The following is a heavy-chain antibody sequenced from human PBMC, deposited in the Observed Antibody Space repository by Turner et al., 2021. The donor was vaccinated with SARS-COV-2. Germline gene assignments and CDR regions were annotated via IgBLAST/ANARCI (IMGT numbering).Heavy chain of an antibody. D-gene: IGHD3-10*01. CDR1: GGSISSSSYY. CDR2: IYYSGST. Sequence: QLQLQESGPGLVKPSETLSLTCTVSGGSISSSSYYWGWIRQPPGKGLEGIGSIYYSGSTYYNPSLKSRVTISVDTSKNQFSLKLSSVTAADTAVYYCARPNTYYYGSGDSHGKSHNWFDPWGQGTLVTVSS. J-gene: IGHJ5*02. CDR3: ARPNTYYYGSGDSHGKSHNWFDP. V-gene: IGHV4-39*01.